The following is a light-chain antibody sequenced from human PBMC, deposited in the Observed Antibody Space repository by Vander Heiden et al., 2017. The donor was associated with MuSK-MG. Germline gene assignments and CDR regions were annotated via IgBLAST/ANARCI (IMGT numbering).Light chain of an antibody. J-gene: IGKJ2*01. CDR3: QQIYRNLMYT. V-gene: IGKV1-39*01. CDR2: AAS. CDR1: QNISSY. Sequence: DIQMTQSPSSLSASVGDRVTITCRTSQNISSYLNWYQQKPGKAPKLLIYAASSLQSGLPSRFSGSGHGTDFTLTMSRRQPEDFATYYCQQIYRNLMYTFGQGTKMXIK.